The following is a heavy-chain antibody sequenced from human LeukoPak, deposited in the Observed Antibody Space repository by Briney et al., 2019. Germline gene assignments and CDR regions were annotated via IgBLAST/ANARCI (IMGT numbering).Heavy chain of an antibody. D-gene: IGHD5-18*01. CDR1: GGSFSGYY. V-gene: IGHV4-4*07. CDR2: ISTSGRT. CDR3: ARDVGGYRYGYRPTELYWYFDL. J-gene: IGHJ2*01. Sequence: TSETLSLTCAVYGGSFSGYYWTWIRQPAGKGLEWIGRISTSGRTNFNPSLKSRVTISIDTSKNQFSLKLSSVTAADTAVYYCARDVGGYRYGYRPTELYWYFDLWGRGTLVTVSS.